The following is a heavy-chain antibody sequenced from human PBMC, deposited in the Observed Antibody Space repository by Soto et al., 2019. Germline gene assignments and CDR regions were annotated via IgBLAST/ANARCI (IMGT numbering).Heavy chain of an antibody. CDR1: GYTFTSYD. CDR3: ARAEYSSGWYYFDY. V-gene: IGHV1-8*01. CDR2: MNPNSGNT. Sequence: ASVKVSCKASGYTFTSYDINWVRQATGQGLEWMGWMNPNSGNTGYAQKFQGRVTMTRNTSISTAYMELSSLRSEDTAVYYCARAEYSSGWYYFDYWGQGTLVTVSS. J-gene: IGHJ4*02. D-gene: IGHD6-19*01.